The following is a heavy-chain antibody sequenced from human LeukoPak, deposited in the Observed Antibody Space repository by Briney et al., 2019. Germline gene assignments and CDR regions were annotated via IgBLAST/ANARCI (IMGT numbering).Heavy chain of an antibody. CDR3: AKDSWWFGELWSNYYMDV. CDR2: ISGSGGGT. V-gene: IGHV3-23*01. D-gene: IGHD3-10*01. Sequence: GGSLRLSCAASGFTFTSYAMSWVRQAPGKGLEWVSSISGSGGGTFYADSVKGRFTISRDNSKNTLYLQMNSLRAEDTAVYYCAKDSWWFGELWSNYYMDVWGKGTTVTISS. CDR1: GFTFTSYA. J-gene: IGHJ6*03.